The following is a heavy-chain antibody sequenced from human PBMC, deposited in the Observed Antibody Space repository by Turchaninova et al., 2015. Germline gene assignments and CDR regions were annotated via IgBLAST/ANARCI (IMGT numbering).Heavy chain of an antibody. Sequence: EVPLVQSGAEVQKPGDARKNSCKGSGYRFTRYLSGWGGQVPGKGLEWMGIIYPGDSDTRYSTSFQGQVTISVDKAISTAYLQGSSLKASDTAMYYCARQDGGGLYYFENWGQGTLVTVSS. CDR3: ARQDGGGLYYFEN. D-gene: IGHD5-12*01. CDR2: IYPGDSDT. V-gene: IGHV5-51*01. CDR1: GYRFTRYL. J-gene: IGHJ4*02.